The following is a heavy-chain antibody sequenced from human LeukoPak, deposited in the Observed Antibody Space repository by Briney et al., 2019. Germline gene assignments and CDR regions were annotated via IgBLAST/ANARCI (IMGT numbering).Heavy chain of an antibody. V-gene: IGHV3-30*18. CDR2: ISYDGSNK. CDR3: AKDYDYGEYFQH. Sequence: GGSLRLSCAASGFTFSSYSMNWVRQAPGKGLEWVAVISYDGSNKYYADSVKGRFTISRDNSKNTLYLQMNSLRAEDTAVYYCAKDYDYGEYFQHWGQGTLVTVSS. J-gene: IGHJ1*01. CDR1: GFTFSSYS. D-gene: IGHD4-17*01.